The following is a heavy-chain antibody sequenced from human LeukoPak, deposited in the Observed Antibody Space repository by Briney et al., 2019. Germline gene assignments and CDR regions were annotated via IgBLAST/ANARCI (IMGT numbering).Heavy chain of an antibody. J-gene: IGHJ5*02. D-gene: IGHD2-21*02. V-gene: IGHV3-30-3*01. CDR1: GFTFSSYA. Sequence: PGGSLRLSCAASGFTFSSYAMHWVRQAPGKGLEWVAVISYDGSNKYYADSVKGRFTLSRDNSKKTLYLQMNSLRAEDTAVYYCAREQFAYCGGDCYRNGFDPWGQGTLVTVSS. CDR3: AREQFAYCGGDCYRNGFDP. CDR2: ISYDGSNK.